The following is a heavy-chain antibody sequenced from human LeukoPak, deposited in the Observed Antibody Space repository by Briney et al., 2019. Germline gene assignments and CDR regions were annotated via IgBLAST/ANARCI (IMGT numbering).Heavy chain of an antibody. D-gene: IGHD7-27*01. CDR3: ARPTGDLAWAWVFDY. CDR1: GLTFSRYW. Sequence: GGSLRLSCAASGLTFSRYWMTWVRQAPGKGLEWVANIKQDGSETYYVDSVKGRFTISRDNAKSSLYLQVNSLRAEDTAVYYCARPTGDLAWAWVFDYWGQGTLVTVSS. V-gene: IGHV3-7*01. CDR2: IKQDGSET. J-gene: IGHJ4*02.